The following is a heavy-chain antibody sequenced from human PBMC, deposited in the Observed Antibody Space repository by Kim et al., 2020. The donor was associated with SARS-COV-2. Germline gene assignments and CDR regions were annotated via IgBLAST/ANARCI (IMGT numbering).Heavy chain of an antibody. Sequence: ASVKVSCKASGYTFTSYGLSWVRQAPGQGLEWMGWISGYNGDTNYAQILRGRVTMTTDTSTTTAYMDLRSLRSDDTAVYYCARDFAYYHDSSGWDDVFDIWGQGTMVTVSS. CDR1: GYTFTSYG. D-gene: IGHD3-22*01. CDR2: ISGYNGDT. V-gene: IGHV1-18*01. J-gene: IGHJ3*02. CDR3: ARDFAYYHDSSGWDDVFDI.